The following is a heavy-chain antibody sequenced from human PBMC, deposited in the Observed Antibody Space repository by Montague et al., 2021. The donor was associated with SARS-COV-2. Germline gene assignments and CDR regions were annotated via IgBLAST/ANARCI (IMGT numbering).Heavy chain of an antibody. Sequence: PALVKPTQTLTLTCTFSGFSLSTSGVGVGWIRQPPGKALEWLALIYWDDDKRYSPSLKSRLTITKDTSKNQVVLTMTNMDPVDTATYYCAHRRPLWGYFDYWGQEPWSPSPQ. D-gene: IGHD7-27*01. CDR3: AHRRPLWGYFDY. V-gene: IGHV2-5*02. J-gene: IGHJ4*01. CDR1: GFSLSTSGVG. CDR2: IYWDDDK.